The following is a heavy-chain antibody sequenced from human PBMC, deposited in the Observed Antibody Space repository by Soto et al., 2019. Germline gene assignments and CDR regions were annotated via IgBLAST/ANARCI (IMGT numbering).Heavy chain of an antibody. Sequence: PGGSLRLSCAASGFRFNIYAMSWVRQAPGRGLEWVSAISGSGRYTNHADSVKGRFTISRDNIKNTLYLQMNSLRADDTAVYYCAKEGVVSREYRNYDINDSLYYFDSWGQGTLVTVSS. CDR2: ISGSGRYT. V-gene: IGHV3-23*01. CDR1: GFRFNIYA. CDR3: AKEGVVSREYRNYDINDSLYYFDS. J-gene: IGHJ4*02. D-gene: IGHD5-12*01.